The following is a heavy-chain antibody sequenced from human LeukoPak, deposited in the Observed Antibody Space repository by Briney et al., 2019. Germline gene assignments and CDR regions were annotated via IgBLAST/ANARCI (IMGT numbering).Heavy chain of an antibody. Sequence: GGSLRLSCAASGFTFSSYAMSWVRQAPGKGLEWVSAISGSGGSTYYADSVKGRFTISRDNSKNTLYLQMNSLKASDTAMYYCARHHPRYCSGGSCYSPDEVPIDYWGQGTLVTVSS. CDR3: ARHHPRYCSGGSCYSPDEVPIDY. CDR2: ISGSGGST. D-gene: IGHD2-15*01. CDR1: GFTFSSYA. V-gene: IGHV3-23*01. J-gene: IGHJ4*02.